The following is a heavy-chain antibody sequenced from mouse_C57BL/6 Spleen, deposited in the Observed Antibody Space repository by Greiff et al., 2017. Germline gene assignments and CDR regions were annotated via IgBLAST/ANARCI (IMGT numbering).Heavy chain of an antibody. J-gene: IGHJ2*01. CDR1: GYSITSGYY. D-gene: IGHD2-2*01. CDR3: ARDYYYGYGGGFDY. V-gene: IGHV3-6*01. CDR2: ISYDGSN. Sequence: ESGPGLVKPSQSLSLTCSVTGYSITSGYYWNWIRQFPGNKLEWMGYISYDGSNNYNPSLKNRISITRDTSKNQFFLKLNSVTTEDTATYYCARDYYYGYGGGFDYWGQGTTLTVSS.